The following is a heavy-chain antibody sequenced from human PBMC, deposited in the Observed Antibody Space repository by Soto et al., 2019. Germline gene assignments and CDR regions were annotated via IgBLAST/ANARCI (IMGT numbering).Heavy chain of an antibody. CDR2: ISAYNGNT. CDR1: GYTFTSYG. D-gene: IGHD2-2*01. CDR3: ARAPRSNKSQLLSGPYNWFDP. V-gene: IGHV1-18*01. Sequence: QVQLVQSGAEVKKPGASVKVSCKASGYTFTSYGISWVRQAPGQGLEWMGWISAYNGNTNYAQKLQGRVTMTTDTSTSTAYMELRSLRSDDTAVYYCARAPRSNKSQLLSGPYNWFDPWGQGTLVTVSS. J-gene: IGHJ5*02.